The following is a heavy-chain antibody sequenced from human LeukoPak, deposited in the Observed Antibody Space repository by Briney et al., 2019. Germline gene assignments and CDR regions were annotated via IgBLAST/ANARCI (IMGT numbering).Heavy chain of an antibody. CDR2: ITPIFGTA. D-gene: IGHD6-13*01. CDR3: ARHVAAAGTSGDY. J-gene: IGHJ4*02. Sequence: ASVKVSCKASGGTFSSYAISWVRQAPGQGLEWMGGITPIFGTANHAQKFQGRVTITADESTSTVYMELSSLRSDDTAVYYCARHVAAAGTSGDYWGQGTLVTVSS. CDR1: GGTFSSYA. V-gene: IGHV1-69*13.